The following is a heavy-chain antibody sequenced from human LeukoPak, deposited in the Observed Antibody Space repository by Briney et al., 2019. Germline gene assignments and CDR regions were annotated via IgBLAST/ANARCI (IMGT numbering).Heavy chain of an antibody. J-gene: IGHJ4*02. Sequence: GGSLRLSCAASGFTFSDYYMSWIRQAPGRGLEWVSYISSSGSTIYYADSVKGRFTISRDNAKNSLYLQMNSLRAEDTAVYYCAHDPATVPSAGYWGQGTQVTVSS. D-gene: IGHD4-17*01. CDR1: GFTFSDYY. CDR2: ISSSGSTI. CDR3: AHDPATVPSAGY. V-gene: IGHV3-11*01.